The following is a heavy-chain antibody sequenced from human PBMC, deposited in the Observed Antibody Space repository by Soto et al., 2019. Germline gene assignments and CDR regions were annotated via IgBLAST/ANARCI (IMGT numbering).Heavy chain of an antibody. CDR3: AREPATAKPEGVDF. D-gene: IGHD1-1*01. CDR2: INPNSGGT. CDR1: GYTFSDYY. Sequence: QVQLVQSGAEVRKPGASVKVSCKASGYTFSDYYIHWVRQAPGQGLEWMGWINPNSGGTKYAPKFQGGVTMTRDTSITTAYMEWSRLRSGDTAVYYWAREPATAKPEGVDFWGQGTLVTVSP. J-gene: IGHJ4*02. V-gene: IGHV1-2*02.